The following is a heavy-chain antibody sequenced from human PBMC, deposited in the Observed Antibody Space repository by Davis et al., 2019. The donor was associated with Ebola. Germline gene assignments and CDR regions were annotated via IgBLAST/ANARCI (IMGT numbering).Heavy chain of an antibody. Sequence: GESLKISCAASGFTFSSYRMIWVRQAPGKGLEWVSSISSGSSYIYYADSVRGRFPISRDNAKDSLYLQMNSLRAEDTAVYYCAREGLCSSASCLDYWGQGTLVTVSS. CDR2: ISSGSSYI. J-gene: IGHJ4*02. CDR1: GFTFSSYR. V-gene: IGHV3-21*01. CDR3: AREGLCSSASCLDY. D-gene: IGHD2-2*01.